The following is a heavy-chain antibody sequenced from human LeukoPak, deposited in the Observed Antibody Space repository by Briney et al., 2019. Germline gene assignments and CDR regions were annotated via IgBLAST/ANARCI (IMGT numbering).Heavy chain of an antibody. Sequence: PGGSLRLSCEPSGFSFSTYSMNWVRQAPGKGLEWISYISISSTTIYYADSVKGRFTISRDNSKNSLYLQMNNLRDDDTAVYYCARDHYAFDIWGQGTMVTVSS. CDR3: ARDHYAFDI. CDR2: ISISSTTI. J-gene: IGHJ3*02. CDR1: GFSFSTYS. V-gene: IGHV3-48*02.